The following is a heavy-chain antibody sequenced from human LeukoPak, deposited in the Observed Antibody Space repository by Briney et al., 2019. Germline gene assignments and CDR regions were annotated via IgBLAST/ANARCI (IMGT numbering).Heavy chain of an antibody. V-gene: IGHV3-48*04. CDR1: GFTFSSYS. Sequence: GVSLRLSCAASGFTFSSYSMNWVRQAPGKGLEWVSYISSSGSTIYYADSVKGRFTISRDNAKNSLYLQMNSLRAEDTAVYYCARVGITIFKGNAFDIWGQGTMVTVSS. J-gene: IGHJ3*02. CDR2: ISSSGSTI. D-gene: IGHD3-3*01. CDR3: ARVGITIFKGNAFDI.